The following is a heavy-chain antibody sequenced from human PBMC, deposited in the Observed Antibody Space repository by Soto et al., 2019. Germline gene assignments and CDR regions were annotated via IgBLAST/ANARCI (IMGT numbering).Heavy chain of an antibody. V-gene: IGHV1-18*01. CDR3: ARDPPPPDI. D-gene: IGHD2-2*01. CDR2: ISAYNGNT. J-gene: IGHJ4*02. Sequence: QVQLVQSGAEVKKPGASVKVSCKASGYTFASYAISWMRQAPGQGLEWMGWISAYNGNTNYAQKLQGRGTMTTETSTSTAYMEMRNLRSDDTAVYYCARDPPPPDIWGQGTMVTVSS. CDR1: GYTFASYA.